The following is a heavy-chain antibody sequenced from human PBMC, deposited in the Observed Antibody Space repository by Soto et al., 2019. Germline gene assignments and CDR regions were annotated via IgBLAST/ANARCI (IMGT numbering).Heavy chain of an antibody. CDR2: GYYSGST. J-gene: IGHJ5*02. D-gene: IGHD2-8*01. CDR3: APGVYLRLVRTGWFDP. Sequence: SETLSLTCTVSGTSMSGHFWSWMRQPPGKGLEWIGYGYYSGSTLYNPSLKSRVTISLDTSKNHFSLRLNSVTSADTAVYYCAPGVYLRLVRTGWFDPWGRGTLVTVSS. CDR1: GTSMSGHF. V-gene: IGHV4-59*11.